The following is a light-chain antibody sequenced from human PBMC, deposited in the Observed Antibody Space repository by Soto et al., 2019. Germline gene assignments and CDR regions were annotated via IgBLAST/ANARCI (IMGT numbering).Light chain of an antibody. J-gene: IGKJ1*01. Sequence: EMQMTQSPSTLSASVGDRVTITCRASQSISSWLAWYQQKPGKAPKLLIYKASTLQNGVPSRFSGSGSGTEFTLAISSLQPDDSATYYCQQYNDNCTFGQGTKVDIK. CDR2: KAS. CDR3: QQYNDNCT. V-gene: IGKV1-5*03. CDR1: QSISSW.